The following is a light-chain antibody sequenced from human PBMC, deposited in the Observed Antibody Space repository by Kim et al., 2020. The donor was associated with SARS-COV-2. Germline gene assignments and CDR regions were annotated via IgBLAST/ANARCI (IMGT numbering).Light chain of an antibody. V-gene: IGKV1-5*03. Sequence: DIQMTQSPSTLSAFVGDRVTMTCRASQSVDGWLAWYQQKPGKAPRLLIYQASKLASGVPYRFSGSGSGTDFTLTVSNLQSDDSAVYYCKQYETYWTFGPGTKVDIK. CDR2: QAS. CDR3: KQYETYWT. J-gene: IGKJ1*01. CDR1: QSVDGW.